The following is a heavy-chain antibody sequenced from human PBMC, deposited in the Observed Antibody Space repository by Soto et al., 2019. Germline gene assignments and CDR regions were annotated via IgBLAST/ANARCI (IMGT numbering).Heavy chain of an antibody. V-gene: IGHV1-3*01. CDR1: GYTFSSYA. CDR3: ARRPENFWSGYPEAFDY. D-gene: IGHD3-3*01. Sequence: ASVKVSCKASGYTFSSYAMHWVRQAPGQRLEWMGWINAGYGNTKSSQKFQDRVTISRDTSASTAYMELTSLRSEDTAVYYCARRPENFWSGYPEAFDYWGPGTLVTVSS. J-gene: IGHJ4*02. CDR2: INAGYGNT.